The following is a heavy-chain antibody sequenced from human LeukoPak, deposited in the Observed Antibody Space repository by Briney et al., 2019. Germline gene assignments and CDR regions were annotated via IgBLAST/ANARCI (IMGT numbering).Heavy chain of an antibody. CDR3: TRAAKMRFLEWFPFDP. V-gene: IGHV4-61*02. Sequence: SETLSLTCTVSGGSISSGSYYWTWIRQPAGKGLEWIGRIHTSGSTGYSPSLKSRVTISLDTSKNQLSLRLSSVTAADTAVYYCTRAAKMRFLEWFPFDPWGQGTLVTVSS. CDR1: GGSISSGSYY. J-gene: IGHJ5*02. CDR2: IHTSGST. D-gene: IGHD3-3*01.